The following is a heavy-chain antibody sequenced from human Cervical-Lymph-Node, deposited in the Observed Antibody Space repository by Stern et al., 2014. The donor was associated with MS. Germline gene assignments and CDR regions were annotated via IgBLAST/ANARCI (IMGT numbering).Heavy chain of an antibody. CDR2: IYYTGSP. D-gene: IGHD3-10*01. CDR3: ARDLRRSGYYGMDV. Sequence: QVQLQESGPGLVKPSQTLSLTCTVSGGSISTGGYYWSWIRQHPGKGLEWIGYIYYTGSPYYNSSLMGRVTISLDTSKNQFSLKLSSVTAADTAVYYCARDLRRSGYYGMDVWGQGTTVTVSS. CDR1: GGSISTGGYY. V-gene: IGHV4-31*03. J-gene: IGHJ6*02.